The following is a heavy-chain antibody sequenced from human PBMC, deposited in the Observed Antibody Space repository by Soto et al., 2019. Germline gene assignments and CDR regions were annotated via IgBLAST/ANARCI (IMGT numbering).Heavy chain of an antibody. CDR1: GFTFSSYA. D-gene: IGHD6-25*01. J-gene: IGHJ4*02. Sequence: GSLLPACSASGFTFSSYAMSWVRQAPGKGLEWVSAISGSGGSTYYADSVKGRFTISRDNSKNTLYLQMNSLRAEDTAVYYCANPLRLYHYWGQGTLVTVYS. CDR3: ANPLRLYHY. CDR2: ISGSGGST. V-gene: IGHV3-23*01.